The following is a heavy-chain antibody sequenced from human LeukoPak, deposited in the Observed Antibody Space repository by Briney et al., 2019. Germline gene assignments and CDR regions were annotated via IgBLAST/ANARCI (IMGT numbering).Heavy chain of an antibody. CDR2: IYYSGST. Sequence: SETLSLTCTVSGGSISSSSYYWGWIRQPPGKGLEWIGSIYYSGSTYYNPSLKSRVTISVDTSKNQFSLKLSSVTAADTAVYYCARLTTNFNVLLHFDYWGQGTLVTVSS. D-gene: IGHD2/OR15-2a*01. CDR1: GGSISSSSYY. CDR3: ARLTTNFNVLLHFDY. V-gene: IGHV4-39*01. J-gene: IGHJ4*02.